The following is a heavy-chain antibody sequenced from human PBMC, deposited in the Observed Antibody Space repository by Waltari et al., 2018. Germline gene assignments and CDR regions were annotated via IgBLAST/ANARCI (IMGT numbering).Heavy chain of an antibody. V-gene: IGHV3-33*01. D-gene: IGHD7-27*01. J-gene: IGHJ4*02. CDR3: ARDNSPGDWGYYFDY. CDR1: GFTFSSYG. CDR2: IWYDGSNK. Sequence: QVQLVESGGGVVQPGRSLRLSCAASGFTFSSYGMHWVRQAPGKGLEWVAVIWYDGSNKYYADSVKGRFTISRDTSKNMLYLRMNSLRAEDTAVYYCARDNSPGDWGYYFDYWGQGTLVTVSS.